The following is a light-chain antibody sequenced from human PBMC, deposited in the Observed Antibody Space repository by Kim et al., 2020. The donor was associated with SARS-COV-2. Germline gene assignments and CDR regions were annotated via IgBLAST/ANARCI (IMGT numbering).Light chain of an antibody. V-gene: IGKV3-20*01. CDR1: QSVIGSY. J-gene: IGKJ4*01. Sequence: EIVLTQSPGTLSLSPGERATLSCRASQSVIGSYLAWYQQKPGQAPRLLIDGASSRATGIPDRFSGSGSGTDFTLTISRLEPEDFAVYYCQQYGSSPPLTFGGVTKVDIK. CDR3: QQYGSSPPLT. CDR2: GAS.